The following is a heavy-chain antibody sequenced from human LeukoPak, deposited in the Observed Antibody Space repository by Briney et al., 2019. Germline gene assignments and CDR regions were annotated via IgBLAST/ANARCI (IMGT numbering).Heavy chain of an antibody. J-gene: IGHJ6*03. CDR3: ARGNSGSYYYYYYMDV. D-gene: IGHD1-26*01. Sequence: SVKVSCKASGGTFSSYAISWVRQAPGQGLEWMGGIIPIFGTANYAQKFQGRVTITADKSTSTAYMELSSLRSEDTAVYYCARGNSGSYYYYYYMDVWGKGTTVTVSS. CDR1: GGTFSSYA. CDR2: IIPIFGTA. V-gene: IGHV1-69*06.